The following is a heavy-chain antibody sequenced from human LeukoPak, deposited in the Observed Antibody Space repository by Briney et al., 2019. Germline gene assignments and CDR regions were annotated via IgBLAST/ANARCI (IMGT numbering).Heavy chain of an antibody. D-gene: IGHD3-22*01. Sequence: PSETLSLTCTVSHGSINSYNCCWGRQPPGKGLGLVWIGYDSGSTNYNPSLTGRVTISLDKAKNQLSLKLNPVTAADTAVYFCARRGYYDDSGLDNWGQGTLVTVSS. CDR1: HGSINSYN. CDR3: ARRGYYDDSGLDN. J-gene: IGHJ4*02. V-gene: IGHV4-59*01. CDR2: GYDSGST.